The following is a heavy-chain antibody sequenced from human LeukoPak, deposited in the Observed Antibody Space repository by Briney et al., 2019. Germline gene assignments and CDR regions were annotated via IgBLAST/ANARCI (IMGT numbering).Heavy chain of an antibody. CDR3: ARVQRGGYYYYYMDV. V-gene: IGHV3-30*02. CDR2: IRYDGSNE. Sequence: GGSLRLSCAASGFTFSNYGMHWVRQAPGKGLEWVAFIRYDGSNEYYGDSMKGRFTISRDNAKNSLYLQMNSLRAEDTAVYYCARVQRGGYYYYYMDVWGKGTTVTISS. CDR1: GFTFSNYG. J-gene: IGHJ6*03. D-gene: IGHD1-26*01.